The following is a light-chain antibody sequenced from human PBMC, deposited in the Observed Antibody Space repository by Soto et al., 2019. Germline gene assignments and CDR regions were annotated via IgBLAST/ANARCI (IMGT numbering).Light chain of an antibody. Sequence: QSALTQPPSASGSPGQSVTISCTGTSSDVGGYNYVSWYQQYPGRAPKLMIYEVTKRPSGVPDRFSGSKSGNTASLTVSGLQAEDEAYYYCSSYAASNNCYFVFGGGTQLTVL. J-gene: IGLJ3*02. V-gene: IGLV2-8*01. CDR1: SSDVGGYNY. CDR3: SSYAASNNCYFV. CDR2: EVT.